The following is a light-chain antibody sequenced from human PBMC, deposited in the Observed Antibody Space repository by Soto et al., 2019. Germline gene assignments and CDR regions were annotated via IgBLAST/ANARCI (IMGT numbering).Light chain of an antibody. CDR1: QSVSSSY. V-gene: IGKV3-20*01. CDR2: GAS. Sequence: ETGLTQSPGTLSLSPGERATLSCRASQSVSSSYLAWYQQKPGQAPRLLIYGASRRATGIPDRFSGSGSGTDVTLTISRLEPEDFAVYYCQQYGGSPPQTFGQGTKVEIK. CDR3: QQYGGSPPQT. J-gene: IGKJ1*01.